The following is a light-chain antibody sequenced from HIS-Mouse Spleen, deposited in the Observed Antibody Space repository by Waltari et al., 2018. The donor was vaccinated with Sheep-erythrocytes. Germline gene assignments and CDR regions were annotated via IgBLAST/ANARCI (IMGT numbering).Light chain of an antibody. CDR1: SSDVGSYNL. CDR3: CSCVGSSNPWV. CDR2: QGR. J-gene: IGLJ3*02. Sequence: QSALTQPASGPGSPGQSITTSCTGTSSDVGSYNLVSWYQQRPGKAPKLMIYQGRKRLSGVSNRFYGSTSGNTGSLTMSGRRAEDEADYYCCSCVGSSNPWVFCGGTKLTVL. V-gene: IGLV2-23*01.